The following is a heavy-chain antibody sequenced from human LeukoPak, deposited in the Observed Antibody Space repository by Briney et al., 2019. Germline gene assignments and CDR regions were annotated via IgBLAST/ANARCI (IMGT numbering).Heavy chain of an antibody. CDR2: IIPIFGTA. CDR1: GYTFTSYA. V-gene: IGHV1-69*13. J-gene: IGHJ4*02. Sequence: SVKVSCKASGYTFTSYAMNWVRQAPGQGLEWMGGIIPIFGTANYAQKSQGRVTITADESTSTAYMELSSLRSEDTAVYYCARGPPNWGYDYWGPGTLVTVSS. D-gene: IGHD7-27*01. CDR3: ARGPPNWGYDY.